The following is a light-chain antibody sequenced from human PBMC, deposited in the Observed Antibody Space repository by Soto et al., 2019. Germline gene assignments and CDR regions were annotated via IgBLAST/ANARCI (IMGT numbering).Light chain of an antibody. V-gene: IGKV1-6*01. CDR3: QQYNSYSRT. J-gene: IGKJ2*01. Sequence: AIQMTQSPSSLSASVGDRVTITCRASQGVKNDLGWYQQKPGKAPKLLIYAASSLQSGVPSRFSGSGSGTDFTLTITSLQPEDFATYYCQQYNSYSRTFGQGTKVDIK. CDR2: AAS. CDR1: QGVKND.